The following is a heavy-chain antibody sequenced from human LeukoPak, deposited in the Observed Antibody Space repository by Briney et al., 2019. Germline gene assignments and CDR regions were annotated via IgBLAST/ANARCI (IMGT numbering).Heavy chain of an antibody. CDR2: ISYDGSNK. Sequence: GGSLRLSYAASGFTFSSYAMHWVRQAPGKGLEWVALISYDGSNKYYADSVQGRFTISRDNSKNTLYLQMNSLRAEDTAVYYCARDEYDILTGADYYYYGMDVWGQGTTVTVSS. J-gene: IGHJ6*02. CDR1: GFTFSSYA. CDR3: ARDEYDILTGADYYYYGMDV. V-gene: IGHV3-30-3*01. D-gene: IGHD3-9*01.